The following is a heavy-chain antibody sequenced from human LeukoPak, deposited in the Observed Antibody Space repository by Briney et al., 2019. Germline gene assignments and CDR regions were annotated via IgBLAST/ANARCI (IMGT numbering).Heavy chain of an antibody. CDR3: ATDREHATCFDY. CDR2: FDPEEGEA. Sequence: GASVKVSCKVSGYTLTELSMHWVRQAPGKGLEWMGGFDPEEGEAIYAQKFQGRVTMTEDTSIDTVYMELSSLRSEDTAVYYCATDREHATCFDYWGQGTLVTVSS. J-gene: IGHJ4*02. V-gene: IGHV1-24*01. CDR1: GYTLTELS.